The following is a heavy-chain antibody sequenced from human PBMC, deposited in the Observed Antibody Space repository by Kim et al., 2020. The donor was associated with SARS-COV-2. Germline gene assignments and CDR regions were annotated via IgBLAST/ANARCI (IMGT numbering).Heavy chain of an antibody. CDR2: IYYSGST. V-gene: IGHV4-39*01. Sequence: SETLSLTCTVSGGSISSSSYYWGWIRQPPGKGLEWIGSIYYSGSTYYNPSLKSRVTISVDTSKNQFSLKLSSVTAADTAVYYCARHSVVVVAATPVDGFDYWGQGTLVTVSS. CDR1: GGSISSSSYY. D-gene: IGHD2-15*01. J-gene: IGHJ4*02. CDR3: ARHSVVVVAATPVDGFDY.